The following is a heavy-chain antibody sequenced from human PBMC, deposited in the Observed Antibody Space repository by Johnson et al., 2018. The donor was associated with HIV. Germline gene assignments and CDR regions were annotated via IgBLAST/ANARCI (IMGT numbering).Heavy chain of an antibody. V-gene: IGHV3-74*01. D-gene: IGHD3-16*01. J-gene: IGHJ3*02. CDR1: GFTFSSYW. Sequence: LSCAASGFTFSSYWMHWVRQAPGKGLVWVSRIIRDATTAIYADSVKGRFTISRDNTKNTLYLQMDSLRAEDTAVYYCTTGLMSAFDMWGQGTMVTVSS. CDR2: IIRDATTA. CDR3: TTGLMSAFDM.